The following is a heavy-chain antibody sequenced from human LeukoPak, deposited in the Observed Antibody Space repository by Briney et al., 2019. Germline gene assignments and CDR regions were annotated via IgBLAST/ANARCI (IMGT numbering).Heavy chain of an antibody. Sequence: GASVKVSCKASGYTFTRYAIHWVRQAPGQRLEWMGWISAGNGNTKYSQNFQGRVTFISNTSATTAFMELSSLRSEDAAVYYCARDSGSANNDYWGQGTLVTVSS. CDR2: ISAGNGNT. D-gene: IGHD1/OR15-1a*01. CDR1: GYTFTRYA. J-gene: IGHJ4*02. V-gene: IGHV1-3*01. CDR3: ARDSGSANNDY.